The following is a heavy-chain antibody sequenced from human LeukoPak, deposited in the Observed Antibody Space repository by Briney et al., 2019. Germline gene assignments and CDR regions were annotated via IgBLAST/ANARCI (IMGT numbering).Heavy chain of an antibody. CDR3: ASAAGPFDN. Sequence: GGSLRLSCVASGFTFSSYGMHWVRQAPGKGPEWVAVTWFDGSNKYYADSVKGRFTIPRDNSKNTLYLEMNNLRAEDTAVYYCASAAGPFDNWGQGTLVTVSS. D-gene: IGHD6-13*01. J-gene: IGHJ4*02. CDR1: GFTFSSYG. CDR2: TWFDGSNK. V-gene: IGHV3-33*01.